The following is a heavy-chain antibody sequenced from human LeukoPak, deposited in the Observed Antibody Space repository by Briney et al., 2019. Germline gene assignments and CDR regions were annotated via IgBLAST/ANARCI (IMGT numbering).Heavy chain of an antibody. CDR3: ARDYDIWSGYYTFDY. J-gene: IGHJ4*02. D-gene: IGHD3-3*01. CDR1: GGSISSYY. V-gene: IGHV4-4*07. Sequence: SETLSLTCTVPGGSISSYYWSWIRQPAGKGLEWIGRIYTSGSTNYNPSLKSRVTMSVDTSKNQFSLKLSSVTAADTAVYYCARDYDIWSGYYTFDYWGQGTLVTVSS. CDR2: IYTSGST.